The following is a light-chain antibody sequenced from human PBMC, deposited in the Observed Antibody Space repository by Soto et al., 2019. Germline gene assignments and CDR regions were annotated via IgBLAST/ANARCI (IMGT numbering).Light chain of an antibody. CDR2: GAS. Sequence: IVLTQSPGTLSLSPGERATLSCRASQSVSSSYLAWYQQKPGQAPRLLIYGASSRATGIPDRFSGSGSGTDFTLTISRLEPEDFAVYYCQQYGSSVTFGQGTLLEIK. V-gene: IGKV3-20*01. J-gene: IGKJ5*01. CDR3: QQYGSSVT. CDR1: QSVSSSY.